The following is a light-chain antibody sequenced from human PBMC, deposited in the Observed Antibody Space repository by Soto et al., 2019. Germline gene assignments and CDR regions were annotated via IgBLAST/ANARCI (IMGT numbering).Light chain of an antibody. J-gene: IGKJ4*01. Sequence: ETVLTQSPDTLALSPGERATLSCRASQSVGSYLAWYQQKPGQAPRLLIYDASNRATGVPDRFSGSGSGTDFTLTISSLEPEDFAVYYCQQRTNWPALTFGGGTKVEIK. CDR2: DAS. CDR3: QQRTNWPALT. CDR1: QSVGSY. V-gene: IGKV3-11*01.